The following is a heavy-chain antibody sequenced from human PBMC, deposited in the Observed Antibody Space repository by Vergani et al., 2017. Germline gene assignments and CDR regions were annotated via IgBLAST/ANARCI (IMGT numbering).Heavy chain of an antibody. J-gene: IGHJ4*02. Sequence: QLQLQESGPGLVKPSETLSLTCAVSGDSISSNNCWTWVRQPPGKGLEWIGEICHTEDTKYSPSLKSRVTVSVDASRNLFSLRLNSVTAADTAVYYCATIGYRRWGYYFDYWGQGILVTVSS. CDR1: GDSISSNNC. CDR2: ICHTEDT. CDR3: ATIGYRRWGYYFDY. D-gene: IGHD2-2*02. V-gene: IGHV4-4*02.